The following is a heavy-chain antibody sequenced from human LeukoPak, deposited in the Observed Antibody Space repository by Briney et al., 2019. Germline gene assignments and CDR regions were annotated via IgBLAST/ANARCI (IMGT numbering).Heavy chain of an antibody. CDR1: GGSISSGGYS. CDR2: IYYSGST. D-gene: IGHD3-16*02. V-gene: IGHV4-31*03. J-gene: IGHJ5*02. CDR3: ARESDRSSWFDP. Sequence: PSETLSLTCTVSGGSISSGGYSWSWIRQHPGKGLEWIGYIYYSGSTYYNPSLKSRVTISVDTSKNQFSLKLSSVTAADTAVYYCARESDRSSWFDPWGQGTLVTVSS.